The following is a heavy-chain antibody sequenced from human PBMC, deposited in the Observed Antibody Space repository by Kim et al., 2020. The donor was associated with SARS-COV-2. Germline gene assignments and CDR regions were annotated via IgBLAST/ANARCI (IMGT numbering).Heavy chain of an antibody. CDR2: IWYDGSNK. V-gene: IGHV3-33*01. J-gene: IGHJ6*03. D-gene: IGHD3-3*01. CDR1: GFTFSSYG. Sequence: GGSLRLSCAASGFTFSSYGMHWVRQAPGKGLEWVAVIWYDGSNKYYADSVKGRFTISRDNSKNTLYLQMNSLRAEDTAVYYCARVTHDFWSGYRLTPVYYYYYMDVWGKGTTVTVSS. CDR3: ARVTHDFWSGYRLTPVYYYYYMDV.